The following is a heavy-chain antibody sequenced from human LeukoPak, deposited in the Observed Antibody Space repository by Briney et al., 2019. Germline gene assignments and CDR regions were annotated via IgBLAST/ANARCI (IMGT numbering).Heavy chain of an antibody. CDR2: ISSSSSYI. D-gene: IGHD5-24*01. CDR1: GFTFSSYS. V-gene: IGHV3-21*01. CDR3: ARGGTGDGYNLDAFDI. Sequence: GSLILSCAASGFTFSSYSMNWVRRAPGKGLEWVSSISSSSSYIYYADSVKGRFTISRDNAKNSLYLQMNSLRAEDTAVYYCARGGTGDGYNLDAFDIWGQGTMVTVSS. J-gene: IGHJ3*02.